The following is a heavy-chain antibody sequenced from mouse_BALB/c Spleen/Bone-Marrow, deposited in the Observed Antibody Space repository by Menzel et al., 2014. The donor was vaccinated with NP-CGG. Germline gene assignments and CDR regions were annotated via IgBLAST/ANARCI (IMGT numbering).Heavy chain of an antibody. D-gene: IGHD1-2*01. CDR1: GFSLSTSGMG. CDR2: IYWDDDK. V-gene: IGHV8-12*01. J-gene: IGHJ1*01. CDR3: ARFIATATWYFDV. Sequence: VXLXVCGPGILQPSQTLSLTCSFSGFSLSTSGMGVIWIRHPSGMGLEWLVHIYWDDDKRYNPSLKSRPSISKDTSRNRVFLKIASVDTADTATYYCARFIATATWYFDVWXAXXTVTXSX.